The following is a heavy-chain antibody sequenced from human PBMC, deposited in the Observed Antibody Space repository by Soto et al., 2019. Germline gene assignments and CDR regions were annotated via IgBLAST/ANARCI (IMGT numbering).Heavy chain of an antibody. V-gene: IGHV4-31*03. CDR3: ASRVGSSSSTTEFDY. CDR1: GGSISSGGYY. D-gene: IGHD6-6*01. Sequence: QVQLQESGPGLVKPSQTLSLTCTVSGGSISSGGYYWSWIRQHPGKDLEWIGYIYYSGSTYDNPSLKSRVTISVDTSKNPFSLKLSSVTAADTAVYYCASRVGSSSSTTEFDYWGQGTLVTVSS. CDR2: IYYSGST. J-gene: IGHJ4*02.